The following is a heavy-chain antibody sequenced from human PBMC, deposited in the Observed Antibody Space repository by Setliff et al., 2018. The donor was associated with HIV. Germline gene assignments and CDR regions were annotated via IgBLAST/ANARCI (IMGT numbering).Heavy chain of an antibody. J-gene: IGHJ1*01. CDR1: GGPTNTGSYY. D-gene: IGHD3-10*02. V-gene: IGHV4-61*02. CDR2: VYTSGNT. CDR3: ARDPPPHVAPYSQH. Sequence: PSETLSLTCAVSGGPTNTGSYYYNWMRQPAGKGLEWIGRVYTSGNTHYNPSLESRVTISLDTSNNQFSLELNSVTAADTAVYYCARDPPPHVAPYSQHWGQGILVTVSS.